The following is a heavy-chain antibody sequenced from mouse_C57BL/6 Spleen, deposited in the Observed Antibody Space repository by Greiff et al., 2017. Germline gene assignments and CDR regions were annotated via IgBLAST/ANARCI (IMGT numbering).Heavy chain of an antibody. V-gene: IGHV1-61*01. J-gene: IGHJ1*03. CDR1: GYTFTSYW. Sequence: QVQLQQPGAELVRPGSSVKLSCKASGYTFTSYWMDWVQQRPGQGLEWIGNIYPSDSETHYNQKFKDKATLTVDKSSSTAYMQLSSLTSEDSAVYYCARLDYGNWYFDVWGTGTTVTVSS. D-gene: IGHD2-1*01. CDR2: IYPSDSET. CDR3: ARLDYGNWYFDV.